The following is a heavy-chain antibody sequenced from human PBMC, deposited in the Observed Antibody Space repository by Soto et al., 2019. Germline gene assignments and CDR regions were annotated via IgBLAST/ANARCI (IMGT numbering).Heavy chain of an antibody. V-gene: IGHV6-1*01. CDR1: GDSVSSNSAA. CDR2: TYYRSKWYN. J-gene: IGHJ5*02. Sequence: PSQTLSLTCAISGDSVSSNSAAWNWIRQSPSRGLGWLGRTYYRSKWYNDYAVSVKSRITINPDTSKNQFSLQLNSVTPEDTAVYYCARVHTVEYSSSGGWFDPWGQGTLVTVS. CDR3: ARVHTVEYSSSGGWFDP. D-gene: IGHD6-6*01.